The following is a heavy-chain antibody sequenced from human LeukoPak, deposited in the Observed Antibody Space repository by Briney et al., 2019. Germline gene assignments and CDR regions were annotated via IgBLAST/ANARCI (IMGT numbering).Heavy chain of an antibody. D-gene: IGHD1-1*01. Sequence: SETLSLTCTVSGGSISSYYWSWIRQPPGEGLEWIGYISNSGSTNYNPSLKSRVTISPHTSKSQLSLKLSSVTAADTAVYHCVRLQPNTGEWAFDIWGQGTMVSVSS. CDR3: VRLQPNTGEWAFDI. V-gene: IGHV4-59*01. CDR1: GGSISSYY. CDR2: ISNSGST. J-gene: IGHJ3*02.